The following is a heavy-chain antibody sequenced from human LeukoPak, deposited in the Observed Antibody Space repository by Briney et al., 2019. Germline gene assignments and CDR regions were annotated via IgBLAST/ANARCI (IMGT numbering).Heavy chain of an antibody. CDR3: ARVPGDY. V-gene: IGHV3-21*01. Sequence: GGSLRLSCAASGFPFSTHSLNWVRQAPGKGLEWVSSISAGGDFVYYGDSVKGRFTMSRDNAKNSLHLQMNSLRAEDTAVYYCARVPGDYWGQGTLVTVSS. D-gene: IGHD1-1*01. J-gene: IGHJ4*02. CDR1: GFPFSTHS. CDR2: ISAGGDFV.